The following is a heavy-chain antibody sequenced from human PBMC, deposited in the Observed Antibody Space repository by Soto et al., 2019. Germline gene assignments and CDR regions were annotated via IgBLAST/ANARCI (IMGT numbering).Heavy chain of an antibody. J-gene: IGHJ6*02. D-gene: IGHD1-26*01. CDR3: ASGVEATRFGYYYYGMDV. V-gene: IGHV3-53*04. CDR1: GFTVSSNY. Sequence: GGSLRLSCAASGFTVSSNYMSWVRQAPGKGLEWVSVIYSGGSTYYADSVKGRFTISRHNSKNTLYLQMNSLRAEDTAVYYCASGVEATRFGYYYYGMDVWGQGTTVTVSS. CDR2: IYSGGST.